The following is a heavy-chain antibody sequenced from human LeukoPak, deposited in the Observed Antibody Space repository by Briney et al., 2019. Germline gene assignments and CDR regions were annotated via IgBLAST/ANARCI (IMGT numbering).Heavy chain of an antibody. J-gene: IGHJ4*02. CDR3: ARGYEYYYDSSGLTYFDY. Sequence: PGRSLRLSCAASGFTFSSYAMHWVRQAPGKGLEWVAVISYDGSNKYYADSVKGRFTISRDNSKNTLYLQMNSLRAEDTAVYYCARGYEYYYDSSGLTYFDYWGQGTLVTVSS. D-gene: IGHD3-22*01. CDR1: GFTFSSYA. CDR2: ISYDGSNK. V-gene: IGHV3-30-3*01.